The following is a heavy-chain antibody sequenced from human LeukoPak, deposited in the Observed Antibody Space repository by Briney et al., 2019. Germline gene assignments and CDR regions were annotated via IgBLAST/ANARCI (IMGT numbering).Heavy chain of an antibody. CDR3: ARDKGNYVDGMDV. CDR2: INPNSGGT. CDR1: GYTFTGYY. V-gene: IGHV1-2*02. D-gene: IGHD1-7*01. Sequence: ASVKVSCRASGYTFTGYYMHWVRQAPGQGLEWMGWINPNSGGTNYAQKFQGRVTMTRDTSISTAYMELSRLRSDDTAVYYCARDKGNYVDGMDVWGQGTTVTVSS. J-gene: IGHJ6*02.